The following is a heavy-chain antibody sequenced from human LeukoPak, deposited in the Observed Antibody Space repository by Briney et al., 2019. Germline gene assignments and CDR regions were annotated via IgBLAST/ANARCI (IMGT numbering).Heavy chain of an antibody. D-gene: IGHD6-13*01. CDR1: GGSISSSSYY. V-gene: IGHV4-39*07. Sequence: KPSETLSLTCTVSGGSISSSSYYWGWIRQPPGRGLEWIGSIYHSGSTYYNPSLKSRVTISVDTSKNQFSLKLSSVTAADTAVYYCARGKEEAAAAYAYWGQGTLVTVSS. CDR3: ARGKEEAAAAYAY. J-gene: IGHJ4*02. CDR2: IYHSGST.